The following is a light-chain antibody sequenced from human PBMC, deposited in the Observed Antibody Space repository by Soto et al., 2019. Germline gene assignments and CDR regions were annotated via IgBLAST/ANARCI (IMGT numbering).Light chain of an antibody. CDR3: QQRKT. CDR1: QSVSSY. V-gene: IGKV3-11*01. Sequence: EIVLTQSPATLSLSPGERATLSCRASQSVSSYLAWYQQKPGKAPRLLIYDAANRATGIPARFSGSGSGTDFTLTISSLEPEDFAVYYCQQRKTFGQGTKVDIK. J-gene: IGKJ1*01. CDR2: DAA.